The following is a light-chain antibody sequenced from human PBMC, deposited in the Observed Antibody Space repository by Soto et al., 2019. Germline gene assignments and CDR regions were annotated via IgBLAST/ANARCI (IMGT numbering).Light chain of an antibody. CDR3: QSYDSSLSGSDWV. Sequence: QFALTQPPSVSGAPGQRVTISCTGSSSNIGAGYDVHWYQQLPGTAPKLLIYANTNRPSGVPDRFSGSKSGTSASLAITGLQAEDEADYYCQSYDSSLSGSDWVFGGGTKVTVL. CDR2: ANT. J-gene: IGLJ3*02. V-gene: IGLV1-40*01. CDR1: SSNIGAGYD.